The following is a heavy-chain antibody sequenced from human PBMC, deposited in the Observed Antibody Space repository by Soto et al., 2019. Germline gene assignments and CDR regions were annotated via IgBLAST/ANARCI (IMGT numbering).Heavy chain of an antibody. CDR1: GFTFGDYE. J-gene: IGHJ3*02. CDR2: LSRSCNRI. Sequence: QVQLVESGGGLVQPGGSLRLSCAASGFTFGDYEMSWVRQAAGKGPEWVSFLSRSCNRIYYADSVKGRFSISRYNAENSLYLQMECLRVENTAAYFCARCSCWYEADAFDMWGQGTKVTVSA. V-gene: IGHV3-11*01. CDR3: ARCSCWYEADAFDM. D-gene: IGHD6-19*01.